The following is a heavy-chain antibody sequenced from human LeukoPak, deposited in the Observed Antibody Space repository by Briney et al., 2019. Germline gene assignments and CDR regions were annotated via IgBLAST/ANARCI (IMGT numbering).Heavy chain of an antibody. CDR1: GVTLSSYG. Sequence: GGSLRLSCTASGVTLSSYGMHWVRQAPGKGLEWVAVTSYDGSNEYYADSVKGRFTISRDNSKNTLYLQMNSLRAEDTAVYYCARDYIAVALEHWGQGTLVTVSS. CDR3: ARDYIAVALEH. J-gene: IGHJ1*01. D-gene: IGHD6-19*01. CDR2: TSYDGSNE. V-gene: IGHV3-30*03.